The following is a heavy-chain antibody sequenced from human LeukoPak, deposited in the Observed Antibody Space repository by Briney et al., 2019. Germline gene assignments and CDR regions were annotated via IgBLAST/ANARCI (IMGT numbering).Heavy chain of an antibody. Sequence: ASVKVSCKASGYTFTSYGISWVRQAPGQGLEWMGWISAYNGNTNYAQKLQGRVTVTTDTSTSTAYMELRRLRSDDTAMYYCARHGSGSYYNLPTDYWGQGTLVTVSS. CDR2: ISAYNGNT. CDR3: ARHGSGSYYNLPTDY. V-gene: IGHV1-18*01. D-gene: IGHD3-10*01. J-gene: IGHJ4*02. CDR1: GYTFTSYG.